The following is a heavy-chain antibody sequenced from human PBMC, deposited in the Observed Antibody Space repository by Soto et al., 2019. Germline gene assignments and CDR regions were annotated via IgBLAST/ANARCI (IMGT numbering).Heavy chain of an antibody. J-gene: IGHJ5*02. CDR3: ARDPPGMVRKVLPWFDP. Sequence: EASVKVSCKASGYPFTSYDINWVRQAPGQGLEWMGWMNPNSGNTGYAQKFQGRVTMTRNTSISTAYMELSSLKSEDTAVYYCARDPPGMVRKVLPWFDPWGQGTLVTVSS. V-gene: IGHV1-8*01. CDR1: GYPFTSYD. CDR2: MNPNSGNT. D-gene: IGHD3-10*01.